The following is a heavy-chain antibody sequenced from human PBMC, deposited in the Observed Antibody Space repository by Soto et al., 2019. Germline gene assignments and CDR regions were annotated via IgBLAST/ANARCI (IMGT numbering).Heavy chain of an antibody. D-gene: IGHD6-19*01. V-gene: IGHV1-18*04. Sequence: ASVKVSCKASGYTFSSYGVSWVRQAPGQGLEWMGWISGNNGNTDYAQKFQGRVTMTTETSTRKIYLELTSLRFDDAAVYYCVRDGMAEQWLAHPHFDCWGQGTLVTVSS. CDR2: ISGNNGNT. CDR1: GYTFSSYG. J-gene: IGHJ4*02. CDR3: VRDGMAEQWLAHPHFDC.